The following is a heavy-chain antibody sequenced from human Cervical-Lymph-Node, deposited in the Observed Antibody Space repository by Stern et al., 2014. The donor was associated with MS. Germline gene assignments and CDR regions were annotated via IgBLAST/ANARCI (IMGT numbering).Heavy chain of an antibody. D-gene: IGHD3-10*01. CDR2: LTGGNTYI. CDR3: ARSPELPPYFAG. Sequence: EVQLVESGGGLVKPGGSLRLSCAASTFTISGYTMHWVRQAPGTGLEWVSSLTGGNTYINYTDSVRGRFTISRDNAKNSLFLQMTSLRAEDTAIYYCARSPELPPYFAGWGQGTLVTVSS. CDR1: TFTISGYT. V-gene: IGHV3-21*04. J-gene: IGHJ4*02.